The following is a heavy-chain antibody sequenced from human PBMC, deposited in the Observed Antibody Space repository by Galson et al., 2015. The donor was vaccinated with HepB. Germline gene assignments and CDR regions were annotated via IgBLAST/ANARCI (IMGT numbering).Heavy chain of an antibody. D-gene: IGHD6-19*01. CDR3: ARLIAVAGSGKPFDI. J-gene: IGHJ3*02. CDR2: IYPGGSDT. Sequence: QSGAEVKKPGESLKISCKGSGYSFTSYWIGWVRQMPGKGLEWMGIIYPGGSDTRYSPSFQGQVTISADKSISTAYLQWSSLKASDTAMYYCARLIAVAGSGKPFDIWGQGTMVTVSS. CDR1: GYSFTSYW. V-gene: IGHV5-51*03.